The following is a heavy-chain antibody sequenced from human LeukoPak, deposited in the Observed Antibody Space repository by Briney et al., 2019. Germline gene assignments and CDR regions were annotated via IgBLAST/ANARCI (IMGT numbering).Heavy chain of an antibody. D-gene: IGHD3-3*01. CDR2: INPNSGDT. J-gene: IGHJ4*02. CDR3: ARVSRDLWSGYYTEYFDY. V-gene: IGHV1-2*02. Sequence: ASVRVSCTASGYTFTGYYMHWVRQAPGQGLEWMGWINPNSGDTNYGQKFQGRVTVTTYTSVSTAYLELSRLRSDDTAVYYCARVSRDLWSGYYTEYFDYWGQGTLVTVSS. CDR1: GYTFTGYY.